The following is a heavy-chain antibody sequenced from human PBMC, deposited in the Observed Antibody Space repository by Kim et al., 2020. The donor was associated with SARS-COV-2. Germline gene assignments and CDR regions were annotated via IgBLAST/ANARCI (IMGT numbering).Heavy chain of an antibody. Sequence: GGSLRLSCAASGFTFSSYGMHWVRQAPGKGLEWVAVISYDGSNKYYADSVKGRFTISRDNSKNTLYLQMNSLRAEDTAVYYCARGDVLGGMDVWGQGTTVTVSS. V-gene: IGHV3-33*05. CDR1: GFTFSSYG. CDR2: ISYDGSNK. J-gene: IGHJ6*02. D-gene: IGHD2-15*01. CDR3: ARGDVLGGMDV.